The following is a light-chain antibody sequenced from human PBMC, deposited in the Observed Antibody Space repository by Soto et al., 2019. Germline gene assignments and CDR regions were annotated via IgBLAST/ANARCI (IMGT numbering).Light chain of an antibody. Sequence: EIVLTQSPATLSVSPGERATLSCRASHSVSSNLAWYQQRPGQAPRLLISGASTRATGIPARFSGSGSGTEFTLSIRSLQSADFGVYYCQQYHNWPQTFGQGTKVEIK. CDR3: QQYHNWPQT. J-gene: IGKJ1*01. CDR2: GAS. CDR1: HSVSSN. V-gene: IGKV3-15*01.